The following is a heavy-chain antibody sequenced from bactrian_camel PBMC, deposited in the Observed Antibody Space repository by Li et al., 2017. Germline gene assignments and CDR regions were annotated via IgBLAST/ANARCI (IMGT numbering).Heavy chain of an antibody. J-gene: IGHJ6*01. Sequence: HVQLVESGGGLVQPGGSLRLSCSGSGLSFTNYGLTWVRQAPGKAREGIAGIRRDGDDYYADSVKGRFTISQDNAKNIIYLQMSSLTPDDTAMYYCAAGTRIIVGDYCDGITAWGQGTQVTVS. V-gene: IGHV3S6*01. CDR2: IRRDGDD. CDR1: GLSFTNYG. D-gene: IGHD3*01. CDR3: AAGTRIIVGDYCDGITA.